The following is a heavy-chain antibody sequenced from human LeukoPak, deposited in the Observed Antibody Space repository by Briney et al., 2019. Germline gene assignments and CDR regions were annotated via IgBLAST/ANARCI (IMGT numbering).Heavy chain of an antibody. V-gene: IGHV3-53*05. CDR1: GFTVSGNY. CDR3: AKDRASYGGGWDY. CDR2: IYSSDNT. J-gene: IGHJ4*02. Sequence: GGSLRLSCAASGFTVSGNYMSWVRQAPGKGLEWVSVIYSSDNTYYIDSVKGRFTISRDNSKNTLYLQMNSLRAEDMALYYCAKDRASYGGGWDYWGQGTLVTVSS. D-gene: IGHD5-18*01.